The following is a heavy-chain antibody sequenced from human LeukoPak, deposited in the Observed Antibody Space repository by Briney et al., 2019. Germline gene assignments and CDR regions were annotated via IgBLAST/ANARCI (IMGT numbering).Heavy chain of an antibody. CDR1: GYSFNSYW. Sequence: HGESLNISCKGSGYSFNSYWIGWVRQMPGKGLEWTGIIYPGDSDTRYSPSFQGQVTISADKSISTAYLQWSSLKASDTAIYYCATPYYYGSGSYYNGMDVWGQGTTVTVSS. CDR3: ATPYYYGSGSYYNGMDV. V-gene: IGHV5-51*01. D-gene: IGHD3-10*01. J-gene: IGHJ6*02. CDR2: IYPGDSDT.